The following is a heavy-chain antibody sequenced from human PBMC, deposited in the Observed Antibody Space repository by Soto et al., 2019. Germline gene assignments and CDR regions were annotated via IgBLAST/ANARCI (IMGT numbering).Heavy chain of an antibody. D-gene: IGHD3-10*01. V-gene: IGHV4-34*01. CDR2: INHSGST. CDR3: ARGPTMVRGVYNWFDP. Sequence: SETLSLTCAVYGGSFSGYYWSWIRQPPGKGLEWIGEINHSGSTNYNPSLKSRVTISVDTSKNQFSLKLSSVTAADTAVYYCARGPTMVRGVYNWFDPWGQGTLVTVSS. J-gene: IGHJ5*02. CDR1: GGSFSGYY.